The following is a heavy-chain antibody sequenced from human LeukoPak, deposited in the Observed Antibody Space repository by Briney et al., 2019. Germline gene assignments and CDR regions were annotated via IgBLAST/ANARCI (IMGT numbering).Heavy chain of an antibody. D-gene: IGHD2-21*01. CDR1: GGSISSSSYY. J-gene: IGHJ2*01. V-gene: IGHV4-61*05. Sequence: SETLSLTCTVSGGSISSSSYYWSWIRQPPGKGLEWIGYIYYSGSTNYNPSLKSRVTISVDTSKNQFSLKLSSVTAADTAVYYCARHISLQSPSFYFDLWGRGTLVTVSS. CDR3: ARHISLQSPSFYFDL. CDR2: IYYSGST.